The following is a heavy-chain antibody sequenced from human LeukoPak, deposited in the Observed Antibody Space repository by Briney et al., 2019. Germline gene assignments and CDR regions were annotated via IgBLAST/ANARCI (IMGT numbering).Heavy chain of an antibody. V-gene: IGHV3-23*01. CDR2: ISGSGGST. J-gene: IGHJ4*02. CDR3: AKAPPYRYSSSWYAYFDY. Sequence: GGTLRLSCAASGFTFSSYGMSWGRQAPGKGLEWVSAISGSGGSTYYADSVKGRFTISRDNSKNTLYLQMNSLRAEDTAVYYCAKAPPYRYSSSWYAYFDYWGQGTLVTV. D-gene: IGHD6-13*01. CDR1: GFTFSSYG.